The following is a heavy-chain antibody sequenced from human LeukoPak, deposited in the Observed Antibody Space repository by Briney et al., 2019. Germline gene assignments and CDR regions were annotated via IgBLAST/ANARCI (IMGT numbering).Heavy chain of an antibody. J-gene: IGHJ4*02. D-gene: IGHD7-27*01. V-gene: IGHV3-23*01. CDR2: ITTSDGNT. CDR3: AKDGGLWVSAHWGDS. CDR1: EFMFRRCG. Sequence: GGSLRLSCAVSEFMFRRCGVNWVRQAPGKGLEWVSTITTSDGNTYYADSVKGRFTVSRDNSKNTLFLQMNSLRAEDTAVYYCAKDGGLWVSAHWGDSWGRGTLVTVSS.